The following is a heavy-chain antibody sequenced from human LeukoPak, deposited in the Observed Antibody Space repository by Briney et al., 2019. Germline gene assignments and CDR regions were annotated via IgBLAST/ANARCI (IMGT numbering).Heavy chain of an antibody. Sequence: GGSLRLSCAASGFTFSSYAMSWVRQAPGKGLEWVSAISGSGGSTYYADSVKGRFTISRDNSTNTLYLQMNSLRAEDTAVYYCAKEVLRYYYDSSGYYSGYWGQGTLVTVSS. CDR3: AKEVLRYYYDSSGYYSGY. CDR2: ISGSGGST. V-gene: IGHV3-23*01. D-gene: IGHD3-22*01. CDR1: GFTFSSYA. J-gene: IGHJ4*02.